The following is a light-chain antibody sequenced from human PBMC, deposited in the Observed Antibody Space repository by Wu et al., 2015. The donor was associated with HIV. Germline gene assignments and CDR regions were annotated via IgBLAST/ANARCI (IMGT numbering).Light chain of an antibody. CDR3: QQYGSSPRT. V-gene: IGKV3-20*01. CDR2: GTS. J-gene: IGKJ1*01. CDR1: QSVSSNY. Sequence: DIVLTQSPDTLSLSPGERATLSCRASQSVSSNYLAWYPQKPGQAPWLLIYGTSNRATGIPDRFSGSGSGTDFTLTISRLEPEDFAVYYCQQYGSSPRTFGQGTKVEIK.